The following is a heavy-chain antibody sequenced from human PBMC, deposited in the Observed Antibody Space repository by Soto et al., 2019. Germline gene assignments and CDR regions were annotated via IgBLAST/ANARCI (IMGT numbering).Heavy chain of an antibody. V-gene: IGHV3-7*01. CDR2: IIQDGSQK. Sequence: VQLVESGGGLVQPGGSLRLSCAASRFTFSSYWMTWVRQAPGKGLEWVANIIQDGSQKYYVDSVKGRFTISRDNAENSLYLQMNSPRAEDTAVYYCARGPRIAVPSTRYYGLDVWGQGTTVTVSS. CDR1: RFTFSSYW. D-gene: IGHD6-19*01. J-gene: IGHJ6*02. CDR3: ARGPRIAVPSTRYYGLDV.